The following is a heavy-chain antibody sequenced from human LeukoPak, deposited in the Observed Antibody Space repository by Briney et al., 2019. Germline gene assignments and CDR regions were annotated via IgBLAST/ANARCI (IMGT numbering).Heavy chain of an antibody. CDR2: ISSSSSYI. J-gene: IGHJ4*02. D-gene: IGHD3-9*01. CDR3: ARKKVLRYFDWTPGDY. Sequence: GGSLRLSCAASGFTFSSYSMNWVRQAPGKGLEWVSSISSSSSYIYYADSVKGRFTISRDNAKNSLYLQMNSLRAEDTAVYYCARKKVLRYFDWTPGDYWGQGTLVTVSS. CDR1: GFTFSSYS. V-gene: IGHV3-21*01.